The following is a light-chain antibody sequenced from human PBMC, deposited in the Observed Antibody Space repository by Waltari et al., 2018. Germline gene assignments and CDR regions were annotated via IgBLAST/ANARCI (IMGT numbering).Light chain of an antibody. V-gene: IGKV3-20*01. CDR1: QSVSSSY. CDR3: QQYGSSPWT. Sequence: EIVLTQSPGTLSLSPGERATLSCRASQSVSSSYLAWYQQKPGQRPRRLIYGASSRATGIPDRFSGSGSGTDFTLTISRLEPEDFAVYYCQQYGSSPWTFGQGTKVEIK. CDR2: GAS. J-gene: IGKJ1*01.